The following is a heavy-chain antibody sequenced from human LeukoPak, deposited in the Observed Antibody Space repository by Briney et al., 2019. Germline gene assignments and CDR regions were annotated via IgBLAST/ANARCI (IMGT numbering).Heavy chain of an antibody. Sequence: SETLSLTCAVYGGSFSGYYWSWIRQPPGKGLEWIGEINHSGSTNYNPSLKSRVTISVDTSKNQFSLKLSSVTAADTVVYYCAGTYYYYMDVWGKGTTVTVSS. CDR3: AGTYYYYMDV. V-gene: IGHV4-34*01. J-gene: IGHJ6*03. CDR1: GGSFSGYY. CDR2: INHSGST.